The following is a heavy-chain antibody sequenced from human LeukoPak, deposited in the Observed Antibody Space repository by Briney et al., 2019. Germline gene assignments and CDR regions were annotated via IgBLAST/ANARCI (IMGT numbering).Heavy chain of an antibody. V-gene: IGHV3-30*04. CDR1: GFTFSSYA. CDR3: ARDSGGYSSGTPGGTYYYYGMDV. Sequence: GRSLGLSCAASGFTFSSYAMHWVRQAPGKGLEWVAVISYDGSNKYYADSVKGRFTISRDNSKNTLYLQMNSLRAEDTAVYYCARDSGGYSSGTPGGTYYYYGMDVWGQGTTVTVSS. J-gene: IGHJ6*02. D-gene: IGHD6-19*01. CDR2: ISYDGSNK.